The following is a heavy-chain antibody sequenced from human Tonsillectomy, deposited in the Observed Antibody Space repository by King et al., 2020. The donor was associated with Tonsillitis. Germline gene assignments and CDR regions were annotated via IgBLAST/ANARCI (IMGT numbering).Heavy chain of an antibody. V-gene: IGHV4-4*02. CDR1: GGSISSRNW. J-gene: IGHJ4*02. Sequence: QLQESGPGLVKPSGTLSLTCAVSGGSISSRNWWSWVRQPPGKGLEWIGAIYHSGSTNYNPSLKSRVTISVDKSKNLFSLKLSSVTAADTAVYYCARDQSGYDYPYFDYWGQGTLVTVSS. CDR2: IYHSGST. CDR3: ARDQSGYDYPYFDY. D-gene: IGHD5-12*01.